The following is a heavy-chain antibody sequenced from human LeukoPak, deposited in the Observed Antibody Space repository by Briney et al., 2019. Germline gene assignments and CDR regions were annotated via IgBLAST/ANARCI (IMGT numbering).Heavy chain of an antibody. CDR3: ARVFTGWQQLVPSYYYYYMDV. Sequence: PGGSLRLSCAASGFTFSSYWMHWVRQAPGKGLVWVSRINSDGSSTSYADSVKGRFTISRDNAKNTLYLQMNSLRAEDTAVYYCARVFTGWQQLVPSYYYYYMDVWGKGTTVTVSS. V-gene: IGHV3-74*01. CDR2: INSDGSST. D-gene: IGHD6-13*01. CDR1: GFTFSSYW. J-gene: IGHJ6*03.